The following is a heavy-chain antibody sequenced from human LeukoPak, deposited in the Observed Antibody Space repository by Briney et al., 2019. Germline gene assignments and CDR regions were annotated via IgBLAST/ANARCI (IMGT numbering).Heavy chain of an antibody. CDR1: GYSFTSFW. V-gene: IGHV5-51*01. CDR3: ARHVATAGTGVDY. CDR2: IYPGDSDT. Sequence: GESLKTSCKGSGYSFTSFWIGWVRQIPGKGLGWLGIIYPGDSDTRYSPSFQGQVTISADKSISTAYLQWSSLKASDTAMYYCARHVATAGTGVDYWGQGTLVTVSS. J-gene: IGHJ4*02. D-gene: IGHD6-13*01.